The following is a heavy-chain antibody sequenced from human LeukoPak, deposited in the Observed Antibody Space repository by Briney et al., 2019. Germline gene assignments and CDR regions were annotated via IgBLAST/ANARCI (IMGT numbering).Heavy chain of an antibody. CDR2: IYYSGST. V-gene: IGHV4-59*01. D-gene: IGHD1-26*01. Sequence: SETLSLTCTVSVGSISGYYWSWVRQPPGGGQECIGYIYYSGSTNYNPSLKSRVTISVDTSKNQFSLKLSSVTPAHTAVYYCARGGGSYTYSYYYGMDVWGQGTTVTVSS. J-gene: IGHJ6*02. CDR3: ARGGGSYTYSYYYGMDV. CDR1: VGSISGYY.